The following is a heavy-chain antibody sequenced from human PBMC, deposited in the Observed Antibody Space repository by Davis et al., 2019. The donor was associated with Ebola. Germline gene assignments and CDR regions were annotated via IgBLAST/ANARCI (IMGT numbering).Heavy chain of an antibody. Sequence: ASVKVSCKASGYTFTGYYMHWVRQAPGQGLEWMGWINPNSGGTNYAQKFQGRVTMTRDTSISTAYMELSRLRSDDTAVYYCARGNSNRSSGLGYWGQGTLVTVSS. CDR1: GYTFTGYY. CDR2: INPNSGGT. D-gene: IGHD6-6*01. J-gene: IGHJ4*02. CDR3: ARGNSNRSSGLGY. V-gene: IGHV1-2*02.